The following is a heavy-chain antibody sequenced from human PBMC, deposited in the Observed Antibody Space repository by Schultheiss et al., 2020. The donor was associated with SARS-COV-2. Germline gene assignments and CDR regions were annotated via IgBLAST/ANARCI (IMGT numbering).Heavy chain of an antibody. CDR3: ARDSDDSSGYYYAGRYYYYYYGMDV. J-gene: IGHJ6*02. D-gene: IGHD3-22*01. Sequence: ASVKVSCKASGYTFTSYGISWVRQAPGQGLEWMGWISAYNGNTNYAQKLQGRVTMTTDTSTSTAYMVLRSLSSDDTSVYYCARDSDDSSGYYYAGRYYYYYYGMDVWGQGTTVNV. CDR2: ISAYNGNT. CDR1: GYTFTSYG. V-gene: IGHV1-18*04.